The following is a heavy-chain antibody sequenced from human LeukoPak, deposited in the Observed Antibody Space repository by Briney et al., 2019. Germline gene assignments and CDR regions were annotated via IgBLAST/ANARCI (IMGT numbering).Heavy chain of an antibody. CDR2: IYRGGST. Sequence: GGSLRLSCAASGFTVSSNYMSWVRQAPGKGLEWVSVIYRGGSTYYADSVKGRFTISRDNSKNTLYLQMNSLRAEDTAVYYCARDYSGWYFDYWGQGTLVTVSS. CDR1: GFTVSSNY. J-gene: IGHJ4*02. V-gene: IGHV3-53*01. D-gene: IGHD6-19*01. CDR3: ARDYSGWYFDY.